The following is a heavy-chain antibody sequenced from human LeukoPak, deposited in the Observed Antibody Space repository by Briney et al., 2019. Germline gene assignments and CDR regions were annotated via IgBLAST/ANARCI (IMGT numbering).Heavy chain of an antibody. J-gene: IGHJ5*02. CDR1: GFTFSSYW. CDR2: INSDGSRT. D-gene: IGHD3-10*01. CDR3: ARVRGESPRWFDP. Sequence: GGSLRLSCAASGFTFSSYWMHWVRQAPGKGLVWVAHINSDGSRTNYADSVKGRFTVSRDNAKNMLYLQVNSLRTEDTAVYYCARVRGESPRWFDPWGQGTLVTVSS. V-gene: IGHV3-74*01.